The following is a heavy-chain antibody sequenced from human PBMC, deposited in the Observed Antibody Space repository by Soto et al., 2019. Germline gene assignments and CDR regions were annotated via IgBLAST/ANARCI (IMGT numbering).Heavy chain of an antibody. CDR2: IIPIFGTA. V-gene: IGHV1-69*13. Sequence: ASVKVSCKASGGTFSSYAISWVRQAPGQGLEWMGGIIPIFGTANYAQKFQGRVTITADESTSTAYMELSSLRSEDTAVYYCARPTRYYYDSSGQPAWFAPWGQGTLVTVSS. CDR1: GGTFSSYA. CDR3: ARPTRYYYDSSGQPAWFAP. D-gene: IGHD3-22*01. J-gene: IGHJ5*02.